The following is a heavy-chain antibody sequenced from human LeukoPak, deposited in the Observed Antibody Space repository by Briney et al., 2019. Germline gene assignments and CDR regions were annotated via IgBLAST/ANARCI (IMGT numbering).Heavy chain of an antibody. D-gene: IGHD3-9*01. CDR2: ISGSGGST. CDR1: GXTFSSYA. V-gene: IGHV3-23*01. Sequence: GGSLRLSCAASGXTFSSYAMSWVRQAPGKGLEWVSAISGSGGSTYFADSVKGRFTISRDNSKNTLYLQMNSLRAEDTAVYYCARDWYDILTGYSRMDVWGQGTTVTVSS. CDR3: ARDWYDILTGYSRMDV. J-gene: IGHJ6*02.